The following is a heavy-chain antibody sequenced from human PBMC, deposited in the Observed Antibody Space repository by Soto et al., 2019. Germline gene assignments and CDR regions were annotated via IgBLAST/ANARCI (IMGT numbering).Heavy chain of an antibody. CDR2: ISYDGSNK. CDR3: AKVGGHGWWLAKQAFDY. J-gene: IGHJ4*02. D-gene: IGHD6-19*01. Sequence: PGGSLRLSCAASGFTFSSYGMHWVRQAPGKGLEWVAVISYDGSNKYYADSVKGRFTISRDNSKNTLYLQMNSLRAEDTAVYYCAKVGGHGWWLAKQAFDYWGQGTLVTVSS. CDR1: GFTFSSYG. V-gene: IGHV3-30*18.